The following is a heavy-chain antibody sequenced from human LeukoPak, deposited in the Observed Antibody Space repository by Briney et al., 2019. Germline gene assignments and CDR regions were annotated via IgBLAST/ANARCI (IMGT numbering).Heavy chain of an antibody. J-gene: IGHJ5*02. D-gene: IGHD3-22*01. CDR1: GGSISSGGYY. CDR2: IYYSGCT. CDR3: ARFQKGSGSNRWFDP. Sequence: SQTLSLTCTVSGGSISSGGYYWSWIRQHPGKGLEWIGYIYYSGCTYYNPSLKSRVTISVDTSKNQFSLKLSSVTAADTAVYYCARFQKGSGSNRWFDPWGQGTLVTVSS. V-gene: IGHV4-31*03.